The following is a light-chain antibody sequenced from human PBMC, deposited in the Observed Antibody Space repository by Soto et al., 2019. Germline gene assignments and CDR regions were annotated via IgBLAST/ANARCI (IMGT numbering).Light chain of an antibody. CDR3: QQTYSAPQT. CDR2: GAS. CDR1: QSVRSN. V-gene: IGKV3-15*01. J-gene: IGKJ1*01. Sequence: EIVMTQSPATLSASPGERATLSCRASQSVRSNLAWYQQKPGQAPRLLIYGASTRATGIPARFSGSGSGTDFTLTISSLQAEDFATYFCQQTYSAPQTFGQGTKVDIK.